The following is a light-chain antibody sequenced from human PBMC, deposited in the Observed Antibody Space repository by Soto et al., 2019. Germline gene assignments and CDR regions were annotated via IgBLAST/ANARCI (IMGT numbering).Light chain of an antibody. J-gene: IGKJ2*01. CDR1: QSVSSIY. Sequence: EIVLTQSPGTLSLSPGERATLSCRTSQSVSSIYLAWYQQKPGQAPRLLIYKTSSRATGIPDRFSGSGSGTDFTLTINRLEPEDFAVYHCQLYVSPPQYIFGQGTKLEIK. CDR3: QLYVSPPQYI. CDR2: KTS. V-gene: IGKV3-20*01.